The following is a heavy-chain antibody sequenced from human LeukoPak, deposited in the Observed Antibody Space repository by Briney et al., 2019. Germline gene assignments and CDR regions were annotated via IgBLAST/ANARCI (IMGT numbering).Heavy chain of an antibody. CDR1: GGSFSGYY. J-gene: IGHJ4*02. D-gene: IGHD3-10*01. CDR2: IYRSGST. Sequence: SETLSLTCAVYGGSFSGYYWSWIRQPPGKGLEWIGHIYRSGSTNYNPSLKSRVTISVDTSKNQFSLKLSSVTAADTAVYYCARDKGGSGSYRVDYWGQGTLVTVSS. CDR3: ARDKGGSGSYRVDY. V-gene: IGHV4-4*08.